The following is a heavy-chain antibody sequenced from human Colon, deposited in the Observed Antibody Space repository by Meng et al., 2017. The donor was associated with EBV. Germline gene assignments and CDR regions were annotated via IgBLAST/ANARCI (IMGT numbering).Heavy chain of an antibody. CDR3: TRGYDSSGFVG. D-gene: IGHD3-22*01. Sequence: QVQLLQSGAEVGSPXXSVKVSCKASGYTFTGFYIHWVRQAPGQGLEWMGWINPNSGDTLYAPRFQGWVTMTRDTSIDTAYVEVKGLKPDDTAVFYCTRGYDSSGFVGWGQGTLVTVSS. J-gene: IGHJ4*02. V-gene: IGHV1-2*04. CDR1: GYTFTGFY. CDR2: INPNSGDT.